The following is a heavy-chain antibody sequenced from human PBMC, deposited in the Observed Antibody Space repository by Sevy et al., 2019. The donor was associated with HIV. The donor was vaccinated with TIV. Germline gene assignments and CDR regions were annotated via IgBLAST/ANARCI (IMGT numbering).Heavy chain of an antibody. Sequence: GGSLRLSCTASGYTFPAFSFNWVRQAPGKGLEWLSYISTGTDHIYYADSAKGRFTISSDDAQNSVYLEMKSLRDQDTALYYCVRRGVDAYNVYFDLWGQGTLVTVSS. CDR3: VRRGVDAYNVYFDL. CDR1: GYTFPAFS. J-gene: IGHJ4*02. V-gene: IGHV3-21*05. D-gene: IGHD3-10*01. CDR2: ISTGTDHI.